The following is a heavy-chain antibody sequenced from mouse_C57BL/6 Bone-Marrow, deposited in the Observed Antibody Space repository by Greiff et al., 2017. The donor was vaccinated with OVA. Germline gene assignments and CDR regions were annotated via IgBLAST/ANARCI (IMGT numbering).Heavy chain of an antibody. V-gene: IGHV7-3*01. CDR3: ERYKGRLAVDYFDY. CDR1: GFTFTNYY. Sequence: EVHLVESGGGLVQPGDSLSLSCAASGFTFTNYYMSWVRQPPGKALAWLAFIRNKPNGSTTEYHASVKGRFTISRDHSPSILYLTMKVRRSVDSATCYCERYKGRLAVDYFDYWGQGTVLTVSS. J-gene: IGHJ2*01. CDR2: IRNKPNGSTT. D-gene: IGHD1-1*01.